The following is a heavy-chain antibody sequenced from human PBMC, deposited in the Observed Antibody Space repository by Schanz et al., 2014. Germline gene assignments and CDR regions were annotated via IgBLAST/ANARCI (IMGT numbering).Heavy chain of an antibody. CDR1: GYIFGSHG. Sequence: QVQLVQSGAEVRKPGASVKVSCKASGYIFGSHGMMWVRQAPGQGPELMGWINAHTGNTQYAQKFQGRVNMTRDTVTTTVHLELTRLRTDDTAIYYCARVHIATYHYNSPGAFDIGGQGTRVTVSS. CDR3: ARVHIATYHYNSPGAFDI. J-gene: IGHJ3*02. D-gene: IGHD3-10*01. V-gene: IGHV1-18*01. CDR2: INAHTGNT.